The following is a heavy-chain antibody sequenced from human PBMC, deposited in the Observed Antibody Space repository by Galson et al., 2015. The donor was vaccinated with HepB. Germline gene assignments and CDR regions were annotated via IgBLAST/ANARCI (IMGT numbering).Heavy chain of an antibody. CDR3: AKDGGRPFDY. CDR1: GFTFSSYG. J-gene: IGHJ4*02. D-gene: IGHD4-23*01. V-gene: IGHV3-30*18. Sequence: SLRLSCAASGFTFSSYGMHWVRQAPGKGLEWVAVISYDGSNKYYADSVKGRFTISRDNSKNTLYLQMNSLRAEDTAVYYCAKDGGRPFDYWGQGTLVPASS. CDR2: ISYDGSNK.